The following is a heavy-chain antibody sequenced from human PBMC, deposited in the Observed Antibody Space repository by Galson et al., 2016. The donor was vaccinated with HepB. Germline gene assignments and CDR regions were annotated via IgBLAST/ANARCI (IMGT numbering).Heavy chain of an antibody. CDR2: IIPFLGTS. J-gene: IGHJ6*02. D-gene: IGHD3-10*01. V-gene: IGHV1-69*06. CDR3: AKSAGYYGSGYYYAMDV. Sequence: SVKVSCKASGGTFSFYVISWVRQAPGQGLEWMGGIIPFLGTSNYAQSFQGRVTITADKSTSTAYMELSGLRSGDTAVYYCAKSAGYYGSGYYYAMDVWGQGTTVTVSS. CDR1: GGTFSFYV.